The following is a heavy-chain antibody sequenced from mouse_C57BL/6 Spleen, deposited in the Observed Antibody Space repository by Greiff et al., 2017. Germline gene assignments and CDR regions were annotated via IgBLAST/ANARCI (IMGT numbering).Heavy chain of an antibody. J-gene: IGHJ2*01. CDR3: ARYEGYPFDY. V-gene: IGHV1-7*01. CDR2: INPSSGYT. D-gene: IGHD2-3*01. CDR1: GYTFNSYW. Sequence: VQLQQSGAELAKPGASVKLSCKASGYTFNSYWLHWVKQRPGQGLEWIGYINPSSGYTKYNQKFKDKATFTADKSSSTASMQLSSLTYEDSAVYYCARYEGYPFDYGGQGTTLTVSS.